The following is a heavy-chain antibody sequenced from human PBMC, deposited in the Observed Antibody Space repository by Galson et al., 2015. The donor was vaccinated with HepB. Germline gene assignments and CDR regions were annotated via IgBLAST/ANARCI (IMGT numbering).Heavy chain of an antibody. CDR3: AKDLGSGSYSSYYGMDV. Sequence: SLRLSCAASGFTFTIYAMTWVRQAPGKGLEWVSTISGSGGSTYYADSVKGRFTISRDDSKNTLYLQMSSLIVEDTAVYYCAKDLGSGSYSSYYGMDVWGQGTTVTVSS. J-gene: IGHJ6*02. D-gene: IGHD3-3*01. CDR2: ISGSGGST. V-gene: IGHV3-23*01. CDR1: GFTFTIYA.